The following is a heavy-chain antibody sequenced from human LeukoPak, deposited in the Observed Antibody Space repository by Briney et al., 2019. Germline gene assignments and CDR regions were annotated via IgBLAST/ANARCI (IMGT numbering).Heavy chain of an antibody. D-gene: IGHD2-15*01. J-gene: IGHJ4*02. V-gene: IGHV3-21*04. CDR3: SVNYCSGGSCYML. Sequence: GGSLRLSCAASGFTFSSYSMNWVRQAPGKGLEWVSSISSSSSYIYYADSVKGRFTISRDSAKNSLYLQMNSLKTEDTAVYYCSVNYCSGGSCYMLWGQGTLVTVSS. CDR1: GFTFSSYS. CDR2: ISSSSSYI.